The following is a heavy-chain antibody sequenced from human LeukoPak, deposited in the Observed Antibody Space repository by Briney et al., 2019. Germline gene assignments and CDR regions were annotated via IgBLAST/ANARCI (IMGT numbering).Heavy chain of an antibody. J-gene: IGHJ3*02. D-gene: IGHD3-3*01. CDR1: GGSISSYY. V-gene: IGHV4-4*07. Sequence: PSETLSLTCTVSGGSISSYYWSWIRQPAGKGLEWIGRIYTSGSTNYNPSLKSRVTMSVDTSKNQFSLKLSSLTAADTAVYYCARGGFYVFWSGYRIVAFDIGGQGTMVTVSS. CDR2: IYTSGST. CDR3: ARGGFYVFWSGYRIVAFDI.